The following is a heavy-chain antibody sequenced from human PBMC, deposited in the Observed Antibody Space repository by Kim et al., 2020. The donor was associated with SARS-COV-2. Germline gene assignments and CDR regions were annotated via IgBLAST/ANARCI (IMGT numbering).Heavy chain of an antibody. CDR2: IKRTSDGGTP. V-gene: IGHV3-15*01. J-gene: IGHJ6*02. D-gene: IGHD3-10*01. Sequence: QGVGRIKRTSDGGTPDSAAPVKGRFTISRDDSKNTLYLQMNRLQTEDTAVYYCTTDFRVWYYGMDVWGQATTVTVSS. CDR3: TTDFRVWYYGMDV.